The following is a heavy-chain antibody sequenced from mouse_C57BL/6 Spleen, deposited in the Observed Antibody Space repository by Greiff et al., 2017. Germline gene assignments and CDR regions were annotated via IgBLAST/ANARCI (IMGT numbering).Heavy chain of an antibody. CDR3: ARGGYGRGFAY. V-gene: IGHV5-4*03. CDR2: ISDGGSYT. D-gene: IGHD1-1*02. CDR1: GFTFSSYA. Sequence: EVKVEESGGGLVKPGGSLKLSCAASGFTFSSYAMSWVRQTPEKRLEWVATISDGGSYTYYPDNVKGRFTISRDNAKNNLYLQMSHLKSEDTAMYYCARGGYGRGFAYWGQGTLVTVSA. J-gene: IGHJ3*01.